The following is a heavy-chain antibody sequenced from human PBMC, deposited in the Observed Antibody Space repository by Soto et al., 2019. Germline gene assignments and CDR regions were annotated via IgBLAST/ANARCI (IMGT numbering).Heavy chain of an antibody. CDR1: GYTFTGYY. CDR3: ARVQERQTPLEPFDY. CDR2: INPNSGGT. J-gene: IGHJ4*02. Sequence: ASVKVSCKASGYTFTGYYMHWVRQAPGQGLEWMGWINPNSGGTKYAQKFQGWVTMTRDTSISTAYMELSRLRSDDTAVYYCARVQERQTPLEPFDYWGQGTLVTVSS. V-gene: IGHV1-2*04.